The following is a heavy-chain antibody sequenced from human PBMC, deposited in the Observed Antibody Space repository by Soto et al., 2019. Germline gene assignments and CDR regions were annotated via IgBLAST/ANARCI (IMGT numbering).Heavy chain of an antibody. V-gene: IGHV1-46*04. CDR3: ERDVDIGSRPTGDWFDT. CDR2: INPSDRST. CDR1: GYTFTSYY. D-gene: IGHD3-9*01. Sequence: VKVSCKASGYTFTSYYMHWVRQAPGQGLEWMGIINPSDRSTSYAQKLQGRVTLTSDTSTTTVYMELSSLRSEDTAVYYCERDVDIGSRPTGDWFDTWGQGTLVTVSS. J-gene: IGHJ5*02.